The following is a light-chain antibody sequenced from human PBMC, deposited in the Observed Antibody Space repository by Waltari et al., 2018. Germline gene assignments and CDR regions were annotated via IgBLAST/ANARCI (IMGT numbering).Light chain of an antibody. CDR1: KSVSTY. Sequence: VFTQSPATLSFSAGESAPLHCSACKSVSTYLAWYQQKPGQAPRLLIYDASYSATGIPARFSASGSGTDFTLTISSLEPEDFAVYYCHQRRNWPPAFGQGTRLENK. CDR2: DAS. CDR3: HQRRNWPPA. J-gene: IGKJ5*01. V-gene: IGKV3-11*01.